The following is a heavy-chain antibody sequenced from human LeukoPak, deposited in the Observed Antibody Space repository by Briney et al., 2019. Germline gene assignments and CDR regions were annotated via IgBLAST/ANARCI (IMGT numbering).Heavy chain of an antibody. V-gene: IGHV3-15*01. J-gene: IGHJ4*02. CDR1: GFTFSNAW. CDR2: IKSKTDGGTT. D-gene: IGHD6-13*01. CDR3: SPMYSSSWFSSLDYFDY. Sequence: PGGSLRLSCAASGFTFSNAWMSWVRQAPGKGLEWVGRIKSKTDGGTTDYAAPVKGRFTISRDDSKNTLYLQMNSLKTEDTAVYYCSPMYSSSWFSSLDYFDYWGQGTLVTVSS.